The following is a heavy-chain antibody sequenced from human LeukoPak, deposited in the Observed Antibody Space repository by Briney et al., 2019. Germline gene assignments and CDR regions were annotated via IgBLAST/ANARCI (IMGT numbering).Heavy chain of an antibody. D-gene: IGHD3-3*01. CDR1: GGTFSSYA. J-gene: IGHJ4*02. V-gene: IGHV1-69*13. CDR2: IIPIFGTA. Sequence: SVKVSCKASGGTFSSYAISWVRRAPGQGLEWTGGIIPIFGTANYAQKFQGRVTITADESTSTAYMELSSLRSEDTAVYYCAREKYDFWSVYYFDYWGQGTLVTVSS. CDR3: AREKYDFWSVYYFDY.